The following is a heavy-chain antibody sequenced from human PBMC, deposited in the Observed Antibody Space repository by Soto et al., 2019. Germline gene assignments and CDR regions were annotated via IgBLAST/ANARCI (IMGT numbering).Heavy chain of an antibody. D-gene: IGHD3-10*01. Sequence: EVQLVESGGGLVQPGGSLRLSCAASGFTFSSYAMHWVRQAPGKGLEYVSAISSNGGSTYYANSVKGRFTIPRDNSKNPLYLQMGSLRAEDMAVYYCARGDVLLWFGELSAPSGMDVWGQGTTVTVSS. CDR2: ISSNGGST. V-gene: IGHV3-64*01. CDR3: ARGDVLLWFGELSAPSGMDV. J-gene: IGHJ6*02. CDR1: GFTFSSYA.